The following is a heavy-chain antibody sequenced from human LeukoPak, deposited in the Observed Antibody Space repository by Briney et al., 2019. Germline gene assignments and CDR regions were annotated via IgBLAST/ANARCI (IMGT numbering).Heavy chain of an antibody. CDR1: GFTFSSYW. CDR3: ASIAASVAFDI. CDR2: IKQDGSEK. V-gene: IGHV3-7*01. D-gene: IGHD6-13*01. J-gene: IGHJ3*02. Sequence: GGSLRLSCAASGFTFSSYWMSWVRQAPGKGLEWVANIKQDGSEKYYVDSAKGRFTISRDNAKNSLYLQMNSLRAEDTAVYYCASIAASVAFDIWGQGTMVTVSS.